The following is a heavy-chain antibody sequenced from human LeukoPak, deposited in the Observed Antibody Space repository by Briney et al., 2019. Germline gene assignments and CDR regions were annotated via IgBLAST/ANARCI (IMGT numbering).Heavy chain of an antibody. V-gene: IGHV1-69*13. CDR2: IIPIFGTA. Sequence: SVKVSCKASGYTFTGYYMHWVRQAPGQGLEWMGGIIPIFGTANYAQKLQGRVTITADESTSTAYMELSSLRSEDTAVYYCARDFINSAVAGNDAFDIWGQGTMVTVSS. CDR1: GYTFTGYY. D-gene: IGHD6-19*01. CDR3: ARDFINSAVAGNDAFDI. J-gene: IGHJ3*02.